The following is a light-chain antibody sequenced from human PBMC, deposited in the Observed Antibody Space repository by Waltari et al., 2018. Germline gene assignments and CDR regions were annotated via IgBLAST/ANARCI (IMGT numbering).Light chain of an antibody. Sequence: DIQMTQSPSSLSASVGDRVPITCRASQHIGTYLSWYHQKPGKAPKLLIHSTSTLQTGVPSRFSGSRSGTDFTLTISSLQPEDFATYYCQESYSSPPYSFGQGTKVE. CDR2: STS. J-gene: IGKJ2*01. CDR1: QHIGTY. V-gene: IGKV1-39*01. CDR3: QESYSSPPYS.